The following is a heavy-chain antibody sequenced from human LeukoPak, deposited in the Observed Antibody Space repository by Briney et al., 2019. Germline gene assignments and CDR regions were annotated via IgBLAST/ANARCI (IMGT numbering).Heavy chain of an antibody. D-gene: IGHD3-10*01. CDR2: IYYSGST. V-gene: IGHV4-30-4*01. J-gene: IGHJ4*02. CDR1: GGSISSGDYY. Sequence: SETLSLTCTVSGGSISSGDYYWSWIRQPPGKGLEWIGYIYYSGSTYYNPSLKSRVTISVDTSKNQFSPKLSSVTAADTAVYYCASDPAMVRGVRDYWGQGTLVTVSS. CDR3: ASDPAMVRGVRDY.